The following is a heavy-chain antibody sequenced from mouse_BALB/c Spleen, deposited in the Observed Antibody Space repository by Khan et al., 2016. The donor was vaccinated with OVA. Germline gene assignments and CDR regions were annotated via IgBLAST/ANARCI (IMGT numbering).Heavy chain of an antibody. Sequence: DLVKPGASVKLSCKASGYTFTSYWINWIKQRPGQGLEWIGRIAPGSGSTSYHEMFKDKATLTVDTSSSTAYIQVSSLSSEDSAVYVCARGNYYGNSAYAMDYWGQGTSLTVSS. V-gene: IGHV1S41*01. D-gene: IGHD1-1*01. CDR1: GYTFTSYW. CDR2: IAPGSGST. CDR3: ARGNYYGNSAYAMDY. J-gene: IGHJ4*01.